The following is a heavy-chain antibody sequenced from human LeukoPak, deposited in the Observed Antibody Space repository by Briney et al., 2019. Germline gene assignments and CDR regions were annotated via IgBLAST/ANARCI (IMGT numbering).Heavy chain of an antibody. CDR2: MNPNSGNT. J-gene: IGHJ4*02. CDR3: ARGLKSAGLLLSY. D-gene: IGHD3-10*01. Sequence: ASVKVSCKASGYTFTSYDINWVRQVTGQGLEWMGWMNPNSGNTGYAQKFQGRVTMTRNTSISTAYMELSSLRSEDTAVYYCARGLKSAGLLLSYWGQGTLVTVSS. CDR1: GYTFTSYD. V-gene: IGHV1-8*01.